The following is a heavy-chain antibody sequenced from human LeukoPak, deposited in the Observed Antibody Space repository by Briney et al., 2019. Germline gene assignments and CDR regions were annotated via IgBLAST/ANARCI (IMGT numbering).Heavy chain of an antibody. D-gene: IGHD2-15*01. Sequence: GASVKVSCKASGYTFTGYYMHWVRQAPGQGLEWMGRINPNSGGTNYAQKFQGRVTMTRDTSISTAYMELSRLRSDDTAVDYCAVVVVAANAFDYWGQGTLVTVSS. V-gene: IGHV1-2*06. J-gene: IGHJ4*02. CDR2: INPNSGGT. CDR3: AVVVVAANAFDY. CDR1: GYTFTGYY.